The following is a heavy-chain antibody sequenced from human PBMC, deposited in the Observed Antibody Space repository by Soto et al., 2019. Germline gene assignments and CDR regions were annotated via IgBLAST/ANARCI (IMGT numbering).Heavy chain of an antibody. Sequence: SETLSLTCTVSGGSISSGGYSWSWIRQAPGKGLEWIGYIYHSGYTLYNPSLKGRVTISVDKSKNHFSLNLTSVTAADTAVYYCARDQLEGNWFDPWGQGTLVTVS. J-gene: IGHJ5*02. CDR1: GGSISSGGYS. V-gene: IGHV4-30-2*01. CDR2: IYHSGYT. D-gene: IGHD1-1*01. CDR3: ARDQLEGNWFDP.